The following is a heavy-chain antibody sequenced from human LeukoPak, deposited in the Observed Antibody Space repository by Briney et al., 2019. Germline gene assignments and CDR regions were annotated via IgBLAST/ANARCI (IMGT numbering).Heavy chain of an antibody. Sequence: PGGSLRLSCAASGFTFSSYEMNWVRQAPGKGLEWVSYISSSGSTIYYADSVKGRFTISRDHAKNSLYLQMNSLRAEDTAVYYCARDVGGFGELFHYWGQGTLVTVSS. V-gene: IGHV3-48*03. CDR1: GFTFSSYE. CDR3: ARDVGGFGELFHY. D-gene: IGHD3-10*01. CDR2: ISSSGSTI. J-gene: IGHJ4*02.